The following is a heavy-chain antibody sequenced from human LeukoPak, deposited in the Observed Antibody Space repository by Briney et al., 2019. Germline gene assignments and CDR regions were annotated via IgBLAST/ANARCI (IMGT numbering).Heavy chain of an antibody. V-gene: IGHV3-23*01. CDR3: AKDLAGSGSYSFDY. D-gene: IGHD1-26*01. CDR1: GFTFSNXX. Sequence: GGSLRLSCAASGFTFSNXXXXXXXQAXXXXXXXXXAISGXXGSAYYAXXXXXXXXISXDNSKNTLYLQMNSLRAEDTAVYYCAKDLAGSGSYSFDYWGQGTLVTVSS. CDR2: ISGXXGSA. J-gene: IGHJ4*02.